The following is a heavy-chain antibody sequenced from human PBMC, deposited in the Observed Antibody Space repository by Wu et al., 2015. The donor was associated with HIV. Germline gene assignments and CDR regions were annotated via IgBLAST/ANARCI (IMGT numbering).Heavy chain of an antibody. CDR3: AASLHEAWSHESAMVRGVYYYYMDV. Sequence: QVQLVQSGAEVKKPGASVKVSCKASGYTFTGYYMHWVRQAPGQGLEWMGWINPNSGGTNYAQKFQGRVTMTRDTSISTAYMELSRLRSDDTAVYYCAASLHEAWSHESAMVRGVYYYYMDVWGKGTTVTVSS. CDR1: GYTFTGYY. J-gene: IGHJ6*03. V-gene: IGHV1-2*02. D-gene: IGHD3-10*01. CDR2: INPNSGGT.